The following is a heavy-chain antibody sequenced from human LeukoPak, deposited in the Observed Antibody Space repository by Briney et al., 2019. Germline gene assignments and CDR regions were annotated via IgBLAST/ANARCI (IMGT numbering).Heavy chain of an antibody. V-gene: IGHV4-34*01. Sequence: SETLSLTCAVYGGSFSGYYWSWIRQPPGKGLEWIGEINHSGSTNYNPSLKSRVTISVDTSKNQFSLKLSSVTAADTAVYYCARRGSGYSYGFPYWGRGTLVTVSS. D-gene: IGHD5-18*01. CDR3: ARRGSGYSYGFPY. CDR1: GGSFSGYY. J-gene: IGHJ4*02. CDR2: INHSGST.